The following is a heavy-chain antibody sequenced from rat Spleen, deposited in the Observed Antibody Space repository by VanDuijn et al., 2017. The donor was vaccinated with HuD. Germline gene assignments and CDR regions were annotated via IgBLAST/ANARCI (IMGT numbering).Heavy chain of an antibody. J-gene: IGHJ2*01. CDR1: GFTFSDFY. CDR2: ISYEGTGT. V-gene: IGHV5-22*01. D-gene: IGHD4-3*01. Sequence: EVQLVESGGGLVQPGRSLKLSCAASGFTFSDFYMAWVRQAPKKGLEWVASISYEGTGTYFGDSVKGRFTISRDNAKSTLNLQMNSLRSEDTATYYCARGENNSDYFDYWGQGVMVTVSS. CDR3: ARGENNSDYFDY.